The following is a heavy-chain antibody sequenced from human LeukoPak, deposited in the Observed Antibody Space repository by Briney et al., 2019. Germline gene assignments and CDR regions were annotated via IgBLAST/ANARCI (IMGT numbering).Heavy chain of an antibody. CDR2: MYNSVSI. Sequence: SETLSLTCVVSGYSIRNGDYWGWIRQSPGKGLEWIASMYNSVSIHYDASLKSRVTILVDTPKNEFSLKMRSVTAADTAVYYCATNSRSGFFDYWRRGPLDTVSS. CDR1: GYSIRNGDY. V-gene: IGHV4-38-2*01. D-gene: IGHD5-18*01. CDR3: ATNSRSGFFDY. J-gene: IGHJ4*02.